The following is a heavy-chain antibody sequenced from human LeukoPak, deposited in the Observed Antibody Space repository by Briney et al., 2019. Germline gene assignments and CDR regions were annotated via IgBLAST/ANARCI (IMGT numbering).Heavy chain of an antibody. CDR3: AREPYSSSWYNWFDP. CDR2: INHSGST. V-gene: IGHV4-34*01. D-gene: IGHD6-13*01. CDR1: GGSFSGYY. J-gene: IGHJ5*02. Sequence: SETLSLTCAVYGGSFSGYYWSWIRQPPGKGLEWIGEINHSGSTNYNPSLKSRVTISVDTSKNQFSLKLSSVTAADTAVYYCAREPYSSSWYNWFDPWGQGTLVTVSP.